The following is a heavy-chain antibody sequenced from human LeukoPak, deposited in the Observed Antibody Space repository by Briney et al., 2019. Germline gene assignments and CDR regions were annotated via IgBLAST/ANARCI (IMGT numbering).Heavy chain of an antibody. Sequence: PGGSLRLSCVASEFIFSDYWMSWVRQAPGKGLEWVANIKQGGREEKYVSSVKGRFAISGDDAKSTLYLQMDSLSGDDTAVYYCARDNGGWFDTWGRGTLVTVSS. J-gene: IGHJ5*02. CDR3: ARDNGGWFDT. V-gene: IGHV3-7*03. CDR1: EFIFSDYW. CDR2: IKQGGREE. D-gene: IGHD3-10*01.